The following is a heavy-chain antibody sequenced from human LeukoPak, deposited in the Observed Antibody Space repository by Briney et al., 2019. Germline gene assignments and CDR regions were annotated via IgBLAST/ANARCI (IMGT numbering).Heavy chain of an antibody. CDR2: IYYSGST. CDR3: ARRHSSSCLDY. D-gene: IGHD6-13*01. J-gene: IGHJ4*02. Sequence: KPSETLSLTCTVSGGSISSYYWGWIRQPPGKGLEWIGSIYYSGSTYYNPSLKSRVTISVDTSKNQFSLKLSSVTAADTAVYYCARRHSSSCLDYWGQGTLVTVSS. CDR1: GGSISSYY. V-gene: IGHV4-39*01.